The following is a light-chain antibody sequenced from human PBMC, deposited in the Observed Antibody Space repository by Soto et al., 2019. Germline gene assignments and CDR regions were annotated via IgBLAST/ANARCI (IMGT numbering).Light chain of an antibody. CDR1: QSISSY. Sequence: DIQMTQSPSSLSASVGDRVTITCRASQSISSYLNWYQQKPGKAPKLLIYAASSLQSGVPSRFSGSGSGTDFTLTISSLQPEDFATYYCQQSYSTPTTLGQWTRLEIK. CDR2: AAS. J-gene: IGKJ5*01. V-gene: IGKV1-39*01. CDR3: QQSYSTPTT.